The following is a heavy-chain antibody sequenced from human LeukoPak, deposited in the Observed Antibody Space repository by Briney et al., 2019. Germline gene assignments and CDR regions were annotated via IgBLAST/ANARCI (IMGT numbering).Heavy chain of an antibody. CDR2: ISSSSSYI. J-gene: IGHJ5*02. CDR1: GFTFSSYG. V-gene: IGHV3-21*01. D-gene: IGHD6-25*01. CDR3: ARESGYINWFDP. Sequence: GGSLRLSCAASGFTFSSYGMNWVRQAPGKGLEWVSSISSSSSYIYYADSVKGRFTISRDSAKNSLYLQMNSLRAEDTAVYYCARESGYINWFDPWGQGTLVTVSS.